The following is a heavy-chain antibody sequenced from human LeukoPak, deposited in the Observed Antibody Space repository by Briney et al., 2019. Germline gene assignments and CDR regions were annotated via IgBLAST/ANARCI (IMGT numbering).Heavy chain of an antibody. CDR3: ARDIVVVPAAPRGNWFDP. CDR1: GYTFTSYY. V-gene: IGHV1-46*01. D-gene: IGHD2-2*01. J-gene: IGHJ5*02. Sequence: ASVKVSCKASGYTFTSYYMHWVRQAPGQGLEWMGIINPSGGSTSYAQKFQGRVTMTRDMSTSTVYMELSSLRSEDTAAYYCARDIVVVPAAPRGNWFDPWGQGTLVTVSS. CDR2: INPSGGST.